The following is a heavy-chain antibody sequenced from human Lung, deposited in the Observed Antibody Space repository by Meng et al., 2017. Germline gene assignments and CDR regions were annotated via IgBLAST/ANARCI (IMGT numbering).Heavy chain of an antibody. J-gene: IGHJ2*01. Sequence: QVQHQTWGDGLLKPLETLSLTCAVYGGSFSGYYWSWIRQPPGKGLEWIGEINHSGSTNYNPSLKSRVTISVDTSKNQFSLKLSSVTAADTAVYYCARPKQANWYFDLWGRGTLVTVSS. CDR2: INHSGST. CDR3: ARPKQANWYFDL. CDR1: GGSFSGYY. D-gene: IGHD1/OR15-1a*01. V-gene: IGHV4-34*01.